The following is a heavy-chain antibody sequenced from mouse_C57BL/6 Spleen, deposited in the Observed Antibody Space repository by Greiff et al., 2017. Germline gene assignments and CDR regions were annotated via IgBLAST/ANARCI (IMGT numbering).Heavy chain of an antibody. CDR3: ARSDSSGYWFAY. V-gene: IGHV1-54*01. D-gene: IGHD3-2*02. J-gene: IGHJ3*01. CDR2: INPGSGGT. Sequence: QVQLQQSGAELVRPGTSVKVSCKASGYAFTNYLIEWVKQRPGQGLAWIGVINPGSGGTHYNEKFKGKATLTADKSSSPAYMQLSSLTSEDSAVFFCARSDSSGYWFAYWGQGTLVTVSA. CDR1: GYAFTNYL.